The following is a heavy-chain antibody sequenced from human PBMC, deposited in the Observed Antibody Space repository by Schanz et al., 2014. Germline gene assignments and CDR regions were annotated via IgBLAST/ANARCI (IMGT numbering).Heavy chain of an antibody. D-gene: IGHD6-6*01. CDR3: ARAPPPYSSSPYYWYYGMDV. Sequence: LVESGGGVVQPGRSLRLSCAASGFTFSSYGMHWVRQVPGKGLEWVAVVCYDGSKKYYADSVKGRFTISRHNAKNPLYLQMTSLRPEATPVYYCARAPPPYSSSPYYWYYGMDVWAKGPRSPSP. V-gene: IGHV3-33*01. J-gene: IGHJ6*02. CDR1: GFTFSSYG. CDR2: VCYDGSKK.